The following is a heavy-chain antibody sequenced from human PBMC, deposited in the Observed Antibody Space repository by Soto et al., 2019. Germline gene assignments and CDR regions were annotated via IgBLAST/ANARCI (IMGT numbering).Heavy chain of an antibody. CDR3: AKETGYTYGFQPNALDV. Sequence: PWGSLRLSCAGSGFTFSRYAMNWVRQAPGKGLEWVSIISSRGDRTSYAESVKGRFTISRDDSKNTLFLHMNSLGAEDTAVYYCAKETGYTYGFQPNALDVWGQGTTVTV. D-gene: IGHD5-18*01. V-gene: IGHV3-23*01. CDR1: GFTFSRYA. J-gene: IGHJ6*02. CDR2: ISSRGDRT.